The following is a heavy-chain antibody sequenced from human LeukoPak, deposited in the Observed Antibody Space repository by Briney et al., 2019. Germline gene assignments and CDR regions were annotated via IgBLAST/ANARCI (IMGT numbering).Heavy chain of an antibody. CDR2: IKEDGSER. CDR3: ARESRLLPYFDY. D-gene: IGHD4-17*01. Sequence: GGSLRLSCTASEFAFSRYWMNWVRQAPGKGLEGVANIKEDGSERYYVDSVKGRFTISRDNAKNSLYLQMNSLRAEDTAVYYCARESRLLPYFDYWGQGTLVTVSS. J-gene: IGHJ4*02. V-gene: IGHV3-7*01. CDR1: EFAFSRYW.